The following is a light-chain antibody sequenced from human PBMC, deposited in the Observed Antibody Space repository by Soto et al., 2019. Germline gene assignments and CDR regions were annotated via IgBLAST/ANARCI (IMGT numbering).Light chain of an antibody. CDR1: SSNIGSNY. V-gene: IGLV1-51*01. CDR3: GTWDGSRNWV. CDR2: DNN. J-gene: IGLJ7*01. Sequence: QSVLTQPPSASGTPGQRVNISCSGSSSNIGSNYVYWYRQFPGTAPKLLIYDNNKRPSGIPDRFSGSKSGASATLVITGVQTGDEADYYCGTWDGSRNWVFGGGTQLTVL.